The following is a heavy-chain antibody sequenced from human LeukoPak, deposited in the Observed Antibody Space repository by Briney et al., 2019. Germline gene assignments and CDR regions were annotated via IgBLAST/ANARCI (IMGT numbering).Heavy chain of an antibody. D-gene: IGHD2-8*01. Sequence: GGSLRLSCAPSGFTFSNYWMHWVRQAPGKGLVWVSRINNDGNSTFFADSVKGRFTISRDNAKSTLFLQMNSLRAEDTAVYYCARGGVHGYNFYYYMDVWGKGTTVTVSS. CDR2: INNDGNST. CDR1: GFTFSNYW. V-gene: IGHV3-74*01. CDR3: ARGGVHGYNFYYYMDV. J-gene: IGHJ6*03.